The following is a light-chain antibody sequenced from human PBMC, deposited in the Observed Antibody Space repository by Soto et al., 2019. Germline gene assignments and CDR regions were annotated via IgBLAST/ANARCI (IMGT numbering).Light chain of an antibody. CDR3: SSYTSSSTVV. Sequence: QSALTQPASVSGSPGQSITISCTGTSSDVGGYKYVSWYQQHPGKAPKLMIYEIINRPSGVSNRFSGSKSGNTASLTISGLQAEDEADYYCSSYTSSSTVVFGGGTKVTVL. J-gene: IGLJ2*01. CDR2: EII. V-gene: IGLV2-14*01. CDR1: SSDVGGYKY.